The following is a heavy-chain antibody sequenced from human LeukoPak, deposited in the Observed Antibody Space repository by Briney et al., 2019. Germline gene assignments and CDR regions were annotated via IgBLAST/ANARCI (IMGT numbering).Heavy chain of an antibody. CDR3: ARGGARRDGYNNYYYYYMDV. Sequence: GASVKVSCKASGYTFTSYGISWVRQAPGQGLEWMGWISAYNGNTNYAQKLQGRVTMTTDTSTSTAYMELRSLRSDDTAVYYCARGGARRDGYNNYYYYYMDVWGKGTTVTVSS. CDR2: ISAYNGNT. J-gene: IGHJ6*03. D-gene: IGHD5-24*01. CDR1: GYTFTSYG. V-gene: IGHV1-18*01.